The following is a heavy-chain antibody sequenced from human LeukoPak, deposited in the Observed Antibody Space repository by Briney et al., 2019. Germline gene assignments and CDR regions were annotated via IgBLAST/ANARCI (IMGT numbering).Heavy chain of an antibody. Sequence: GGSLRLSCAASGFTFSSYAMHWVRQAPGKGLEWVSGISWNSGSIGYADSVKGRFTISRDNAKNSLYLQMNSLRAEDTALYYCAKDYPRFSNYGYFDYWGQGTLVTVSS. D-gene: IGHD4-11*01. V-gene: IGHV3-9*01. CDR2: ISWNSGSI. CDR1: GFTFSSYA. CDR3: AKDYPRFSNYGYFDY. J-gene: IGHJ4*02.